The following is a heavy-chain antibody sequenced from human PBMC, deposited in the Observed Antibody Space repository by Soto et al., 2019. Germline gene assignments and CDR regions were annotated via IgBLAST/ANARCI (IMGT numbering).Heavy chain of an antibody. D-gene: IGHD3-22*01. CDR1: GFTFSGSA. CDR2: IRSKANSYAT. CDR3: ARSPNYDSSPKFNWFDP. Sequence: GGSLRLSCAASGFTFSGSAMHWVRQASGKGLEWVGRIRSKANSYATTYAVSVKGRFTISRDDSRNTAYLQMNSLKTEDTAVYYCARSPNYDSSPKFNWFDPWGQGTLVTVSS. V-gene: IGHV3-73*01. J-gene: IGHJ5*02.